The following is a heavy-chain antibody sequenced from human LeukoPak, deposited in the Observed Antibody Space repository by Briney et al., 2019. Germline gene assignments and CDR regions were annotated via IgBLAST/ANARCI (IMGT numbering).Heavy chain of an antibody. CDR1: GYTFTGYY. D-gene: IGHD5-12*01. Sequence: GASVTVSCKASGYTFTGYYMSGVRQAPGQGLEWMGWINPKRGDTNYAQKFQGRVTMTRDTSIRTAYMELSRLRSDDTAVYYCARDSGLGYSGYDLAWWGQGTLVTVSS. CDR2: INPKRGDT. V-gene: IGHV1-2*02. CDR3: ARDSGLGYSGYDLAW. J-gene: IGHJ4*02.